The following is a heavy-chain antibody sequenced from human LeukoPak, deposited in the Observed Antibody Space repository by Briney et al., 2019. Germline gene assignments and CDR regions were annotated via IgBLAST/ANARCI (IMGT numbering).Heavy chain of an antibody. CDR3: VKDARRTSGWYFFDY. J-gene: IGHJ4*02. Sequence: GGSLRLSCAASGFAFSNLVMGGVRQASGKGLEWVSAISDSGGSRYYADSVKGRFTISRHNSKNTLFLQMNCLRTEDTAVYYCVKDARRTSGWYFFDYWGQGTRVTVSS. D-gene: IGHD6-19*01. CDR1: GFAFSNLV. V-gene: IGHV3-23*01. CDR2: ISDSGGSR.